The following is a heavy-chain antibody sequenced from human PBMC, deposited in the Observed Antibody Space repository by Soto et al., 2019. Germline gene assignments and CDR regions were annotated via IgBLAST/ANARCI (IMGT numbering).Heavy chain of an antibody. Sequence: PGGSLRLSCAASGFTFSSYSMNWVRQAPGKGLEWVSYISSSSSTIYYADSVKGRFTISRDNAKNSLYLQMNSLRAEDTAVYYCARGHFTLAAAAGTYAYYYYMDVWGKGTTVTVSS. D-gene: IGHD6-13*01. J-gene: IGHJ6*03. CDR1: GFTFSSYS. V-gene: IGHV3-48*01. CDR2: ISSSSSTI. CDR3: ARGHFTLAAAAGTYAYYYYMDV.